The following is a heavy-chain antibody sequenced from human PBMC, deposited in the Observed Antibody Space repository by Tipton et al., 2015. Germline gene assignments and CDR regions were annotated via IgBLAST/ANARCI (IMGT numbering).Heavy chain of an antibody. V-gene: IGHV3-11*06. D-gene: IGHD2-15*01. J-gene: IGHJ4*02. Sequence: SLRLSCAASGFTFSDYYMNWIRQAPGKGLEWISYISGSTRYTNYADSVTGRFTISRDNAKNSLYLQMNSLRAEDTAVYYCVRSGMTTATYFNSWGQGTLVTVSP. CDR3: VRSGMTTATYFNS. CDR2: ISGSTRYT. CDR1: GFTFSDYY.